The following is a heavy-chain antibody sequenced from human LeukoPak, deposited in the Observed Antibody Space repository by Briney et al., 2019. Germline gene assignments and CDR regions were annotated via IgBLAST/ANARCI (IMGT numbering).Heavy chain of an antibody. V-gene: IGHV4-59*01. CDR1: GGSISSYY. Sequence: PSETLSLTCTVSGGSISSYYWSWIRQPPGKGLEWIGYIYYSGSTNYNPSLKSRVTISVDTSKNQFSLKLSSVTAADTAVYYCARGVGKIAARPFDYWGQGTLVTVSS. CDR2: IYYSGST. D-gene: IGHD6-6*01. CDR3: ARGVGKIAARPFDY. J-gene: IGHJ4*02.